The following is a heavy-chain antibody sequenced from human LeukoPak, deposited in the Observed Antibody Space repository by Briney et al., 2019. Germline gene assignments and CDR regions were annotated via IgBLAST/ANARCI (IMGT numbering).Heavy chain of an antibody. Sequence: SETLSLTCTVSGDSISSYYWSWIRQPAGKGLEWIGRIYSTGSTNYNPSLKSRVTMSVDTSKNQFSLRLRSVTAADTAEYYCARQIASAGTAGFDFWGQGALVTVSS. CDR3: ARQIASAGTAGFDF. J-gene: IGHJ4*02. CDR1: GDSISSYY. V-gene: IGHV4-4*07. CDR2: IYSTGST. D-gene: IGHD6-13*01.